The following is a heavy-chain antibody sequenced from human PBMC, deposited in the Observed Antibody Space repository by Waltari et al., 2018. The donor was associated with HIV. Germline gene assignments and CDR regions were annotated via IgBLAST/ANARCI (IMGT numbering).Heavy chain of an antibody. V-gene: IGHV1-18*01. CDR1: GSDLTSRG. CDR3: VGGGGTWLQETHYYKGLDV. D-gene: IGHD3-10*01. Sequence: QVQLMQSGPEMRKPGASVKISFRAAGSDLTSRGITWVRRAPGQGVAWVGWSWAYDDNRDSERRFKDRVSLTKDKSTTTAFLELRNLRIDDTATYYCVGGGGTWLQETHYYKGLDVWGQGTTVIVSS. J-gene: IGHJ6*02. CDR2: SWAYDDNR.